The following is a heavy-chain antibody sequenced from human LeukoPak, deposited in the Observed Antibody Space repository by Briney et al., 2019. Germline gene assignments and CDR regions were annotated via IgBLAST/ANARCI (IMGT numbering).Heavy chain of an antibody. D-gene: IGHD6-19*01. Sequence: GASVKVSCKASRYSFTGYYLHWVRQAPRQGLEWMGWINPNSGGTNYAQNFQGRVTMTRDTSSSTAYMELNNLRVDDTAVYYCARVGSTGWFQAFWGQGTLVTVSS. CDR2: INPNSGGT. J-gene: IGHJ4*02. CDR3: ARVGSTGWFQAF. V-gene: IGHV1-2*02. CDR1: RYSFTGYY.